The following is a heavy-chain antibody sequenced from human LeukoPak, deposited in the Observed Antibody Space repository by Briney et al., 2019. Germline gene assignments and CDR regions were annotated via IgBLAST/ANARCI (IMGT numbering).Heavy chain of an antibody. D-gene: IGHD4-23*01. J-gene: IGHJ4*02. CDR1: GGSISTYY. V-gene: IGHV4-59*01. CDR3: AGDYGGNVDY. Sequence: SETLSLTCTVSGGSISTYYGNWIRQAPGKGLEWIGYIYYSGSTNYNPSLKSRVTMSVDTSRNQFSLKLSSVTAADTAVYYCAGDYGGNVDYWGQGTLVTVSS. CDR2: IYYSGST.